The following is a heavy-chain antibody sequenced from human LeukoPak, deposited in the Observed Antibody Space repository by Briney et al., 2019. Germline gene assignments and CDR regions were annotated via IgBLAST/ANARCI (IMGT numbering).Heavy chain of an antibody. J-gene: IGHJ4*02. CDR3: ARLDGYIGKLFDY. CDR2: IYYSGST. Sequence: PSETLSLTCTVSGGSISSSSYYWGWIRQPPGKGLEWIGSIYYSGSTYYNPSLKSRVTISVDTSKNQFSLKLSSVTAADTAVYYCARLDGYIGKLFDYWGQGTLVTVSS. V-gene: IGHV4-39*01. CDR1: GGSISSSSYY. D-gene: IGHD6-13*01.